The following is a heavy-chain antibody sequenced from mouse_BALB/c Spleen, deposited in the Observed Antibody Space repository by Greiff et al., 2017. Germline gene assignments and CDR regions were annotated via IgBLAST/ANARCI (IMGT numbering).Heavy chain of an antibody. Sequence: EVHLVESGGGLVQPGGSLRLSCATSGFTFTDYYMSWVRQPPGKALEWLGFIRNKANGYTTEYSASVKGRFTISRDNSQSILYLQMNTLRAEDSATYYCARDNYGSSYRWYFDVWGAGTTVTVSS. CDR1: GFTFTDYY. V-gene: IGHV7-3*02. D-gene: IGHD1-1*01. CDR2: IRNKANGYTT. CDR3: ARDNYGSSYRWYFDV. J-gene: IGHJ1*01.